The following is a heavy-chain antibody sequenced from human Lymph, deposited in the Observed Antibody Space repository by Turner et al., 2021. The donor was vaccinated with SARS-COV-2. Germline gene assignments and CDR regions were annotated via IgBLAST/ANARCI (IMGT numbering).Heavy chain of an antibody. J-gene: IGHJ6*02. CDR2: INPNSGGT. CDR3: ARDVERYNDFWGGYSGGYGLDV. Sequence: QVQLVQSGAEVKKPGASVKVAFKASGYTLTGYYMHWVRQAPGQGLEWMGWINPNSGGTNYAQKFQGRVTMTRDTSISTAYMELSRLRSDDTAVYYCARDVERYNDFWGGYSGGYGLDVWGQGTTVTVSS. V-gene: IGHV1-2*02. D-gene: IGHD3-3*01. CDR1: GYTLTGYY.